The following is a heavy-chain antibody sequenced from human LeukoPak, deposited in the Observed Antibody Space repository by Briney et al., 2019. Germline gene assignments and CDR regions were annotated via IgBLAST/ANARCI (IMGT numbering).Heavy chain of an antibody. CDR3: ARVGIQLGRVDY. Sequence: PSETLSLTCTVSGGSISSYYWSWIRQPPGKGLEWIGDIYYSGSTNYNPSLQSRVTISTDTSTNQFSLKLSSMTAADTAVYYCARVGIQLGRVDYWGQGTLVTVSS. J-gene: IGHJ4*02. D-gene: IGHD5-18*01. CDR1: GGSISSYY. CDR2: IYYSGST. V-gene: IGHV4-59*01.